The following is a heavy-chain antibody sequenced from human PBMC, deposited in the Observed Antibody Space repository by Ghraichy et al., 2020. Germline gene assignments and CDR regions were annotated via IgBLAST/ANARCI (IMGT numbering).Heavy chain of an antibody. CDR2: IYSGGST. D-gene: IGHD3-10*01. V-gene: IGHV3-66*01. J-gene: IGHJ4*02. CDR1: GFTVSSNY. Sequence: GGSLRLSCAASGFTVSSNYMSWVRQAPGKGLEWVSVIYSGGSTYYADSVKGRFTISRDNSKNTLYLQMNSLRAEVTAVYYCARDLLWFGESDWGQGTLVTVSS. CDR3: ARDLLWFGESD.